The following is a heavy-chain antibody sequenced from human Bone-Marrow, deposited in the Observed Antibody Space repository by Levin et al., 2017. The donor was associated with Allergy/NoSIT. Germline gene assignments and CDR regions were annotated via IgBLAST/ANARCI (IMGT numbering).Heavy chain of an antibody. CDR3: ARAMISGPSAWYSFGYYYNGMDV. V-gene: IGHV3-30-3*01. D-gene: IGHD6-19*01. CDR1: GFTFSDYA. Sequence: GESLKISCAVSGFTFSDYAIYWVRQAPGEGLEWAAVISNDGTYTYYSDSVKGRFTISRDNSKNTLYLQMNSLRGEDTAVYYCARAMISGPSAWYSFGYYYNGMDVWGQGTAVTVSS. CDR2: ISNDGTYT. J-gene: IGHJ6*02.